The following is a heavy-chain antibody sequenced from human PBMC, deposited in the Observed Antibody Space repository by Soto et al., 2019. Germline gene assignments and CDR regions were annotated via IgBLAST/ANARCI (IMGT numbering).Heavy chain of an antibody. Sequence: SETLSLTCTVSGGSVSSGDYYLSWIRQPPGKGLEWIGYIYYSGSTNYNPSLKSRVTISVDTSKNQFSLKLNSVTAADTAVYYCARDSTRRGACDIWGQGTTVTVSS. CDR1: GGSVSSGDYY. D-gene: IGHD1-1*01. J-gene: IGHJ3*02. CDR2: IYYSGST. CDR3: ARDSTRRGACDI. V-gene: IGHV4-61*08.